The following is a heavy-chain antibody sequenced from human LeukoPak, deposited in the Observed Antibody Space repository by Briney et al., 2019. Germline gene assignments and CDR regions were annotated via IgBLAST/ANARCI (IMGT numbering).Heavy chain of an antibody. J-gene: IGHJ3*02. D-gene: IGHD1-26*01. CDR3: ARGDFESGSYNDAFDI. CDR2: IKPDGSEN. V-gene: IGHV3-7*01. CDR1: GFTFSSHN. Sequence: GSLRLSCAASGFTFSSHNMNWVRQAPGKGLEWVANIKPDGSENYSVDSVKGRFTISRDNAKNSLYLQMNSLRAEDTAVYYCARGDFESGSYNDAFDIWGQGTMVTVS.